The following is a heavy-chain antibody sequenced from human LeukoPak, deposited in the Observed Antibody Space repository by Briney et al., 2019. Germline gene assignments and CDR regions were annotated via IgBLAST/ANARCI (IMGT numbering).Heavy chain of an antibody. CDR1: GGSISSYY. Sequence: SETLSLTCTVSGGSISSYYWSWIRQPPGKGLEWIGYIYYSGSTNYNSSLKSRVTISVDTSKNQFSLKLSSVTAADTAVYYCARGVTAMATNWFDPWGQGTLVTVSS. CDR2: IYYSGST. CDR3: ARGVTAMATNWFDP. V-gene: IGHV4-59*01. J-gene: IGHJ5*02. D-gene: IGHD5-18*01.